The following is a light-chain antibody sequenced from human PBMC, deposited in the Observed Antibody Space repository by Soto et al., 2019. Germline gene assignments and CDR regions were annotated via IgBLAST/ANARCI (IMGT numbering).Light chain of an antibody. CDR2: EVT. Sequence: QSVLTQPPSASGSPGQSVTISCTGTSSDVGGYNYVSWYQQHPGKAPKLMIYEVTKRPSGVPDRFSGSKSGDTASLTVSGLQAEDEADYYCSSYAGSNNRVVFGGGTQLPVL. J-gene: IGLJ2*01. CDR1: SSDVGGYNY. CDR3: SSYAGSNNRVV. V-gene: IGLV2-8*01.